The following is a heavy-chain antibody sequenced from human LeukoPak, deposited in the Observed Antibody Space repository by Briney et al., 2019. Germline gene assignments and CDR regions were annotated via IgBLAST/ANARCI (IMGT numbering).Heavy chain of an antibody. D-gene: IGHD6-13*01. V-gene: IGHV3-33*01. CDR3: ARDSSSNLFYFDL. CDR2: IWHYGSQT. J-gene: IGHJ4*02. Sequence: GGSLRLSCVASGFIFSSYGMRWVRQVPGKGLEWVAVIWHYGSQTYYGDSVKGRFTISRDNSKNTLYLQMNSLGAEDTAVYYCARDSSSNLFYFDLWGQGTLVTVSS. CDR1: GFIFSSYG.